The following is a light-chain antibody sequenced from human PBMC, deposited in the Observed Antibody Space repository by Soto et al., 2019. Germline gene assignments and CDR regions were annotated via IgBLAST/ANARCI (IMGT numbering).Light chain of an antibody. CDR2: AAS. J-gene: IGKJ4*01. CDR1: QSISSY. CDR3: QQSYSTPSH. V-gene: IGKV1-39*01. Sequence: DIQMTQSPSSLSASVGDRVTITCRASQSISSYLNWYQQKPGKAPKLLIYAASNLQSGVPSRFSGSGSGTDFTLTISSLQPEDFATYYCQQSYSTPSHFGRGSKLEIK.